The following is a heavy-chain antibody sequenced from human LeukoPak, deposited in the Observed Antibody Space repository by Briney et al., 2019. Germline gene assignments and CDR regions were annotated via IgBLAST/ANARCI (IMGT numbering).Heavy chain of an antibody. Sequence: SETLSLTCTVSGGSISSYYWSWIRQPPGKGLEWIGYIYYSGSTNYTPSLKSRVTISVDTSKNQFSLKLSSVTAADTAVYYCARDLRYYDILTGFSVVGWFDPWGQGTLVTVSS. CDR1: GGSISSYY. J-gene: IGHJ5*02. V-gene: IGHV4-59*01. CDR2: IYYSGST. CDR3: ARDLRYYDILTGFSVVGWFDP. D-gene: IGHD3-9*01.